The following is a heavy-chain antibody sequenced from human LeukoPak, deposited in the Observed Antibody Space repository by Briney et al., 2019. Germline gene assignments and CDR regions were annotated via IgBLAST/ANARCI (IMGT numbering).Heavy chain of an antibody. CDR1: GYTFNTYE. CDR3: ARLAVGGSWFQDY. D-gene: IGHD6-13*01. CDR2: INTYNGNT. Sequence: GASVKVSCKASGYTFNTYEIAWVRQAPGQGLEWMGWINTYNGNTNYAQKVQGRVTMTTDTSTSTGYMELRNLRSDDTAVYYCARLAVGGSWFQDYWGQGTLVTVSS. J-gene: IGHJ4*02. V-gene: IGHV1-18*01.